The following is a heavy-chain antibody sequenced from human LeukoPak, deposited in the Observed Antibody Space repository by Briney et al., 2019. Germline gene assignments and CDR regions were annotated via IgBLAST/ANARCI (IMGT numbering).Heavy chain of an antibody. V-gene: IGHV3-30*04. D-gene: IGHD2-21*02. J-gene: IGHJ5*02. Sequence: PGGSLRLSCAASGFNFSRYAMHWVRQAPGKGLEWVAVIPHDGSNKYYADSVKGRFTISRDNSKNTLYLQMNSLRAEDTAVYYCARSRLIRRGNWFDPWGRGTLVTVSS. CDR3: ARSRLIRRGNWFDP. CDR1: GFNFSRYA. CDR2: IPHDGSNK.